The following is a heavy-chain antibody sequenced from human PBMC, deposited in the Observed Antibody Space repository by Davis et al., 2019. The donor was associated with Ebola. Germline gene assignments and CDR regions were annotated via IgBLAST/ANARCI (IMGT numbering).Heavy chain of an antibody. CDR1: GGTFSSYA. Sequence: AASVTVSCKASGGTFSSYAISWVRQAPGQGLEWMGGIIPIFGTANYAQKFQGRVTITADESTSTAYMELSSLRSEDTAVYYCARGVIPMTYDAFDIWGQGTMVTVSS. D-gene: IGHD2-21*01. J-gene: IGHJ3*02. CDR2: IIPIFGTA. CDR3: ARGVIPMTYDAFDI. V-gene: IGHV1-69*13.